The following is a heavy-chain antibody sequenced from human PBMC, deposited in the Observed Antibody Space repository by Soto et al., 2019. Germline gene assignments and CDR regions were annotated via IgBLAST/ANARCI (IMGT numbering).Heavy chain of an antibody. CDR3: ARFVDTAMVAHGGMDV. CDR1: GGTFSSYA. D-gene: IGHD5-18*01. V-gene: IGHV1-69*13. J-gene: IGHJ6*02. CDR2: IIPIFGTA. Sequence: GASVKVSCKASGGTFSSYAISWVRQAPGQGLERMGGIIPIFGTANYAQKFQGRVTITADESTSTAYMELSSLRSEDTAVYYCARFVDTAMVAHGGMDVWGQGTTVTVSS.